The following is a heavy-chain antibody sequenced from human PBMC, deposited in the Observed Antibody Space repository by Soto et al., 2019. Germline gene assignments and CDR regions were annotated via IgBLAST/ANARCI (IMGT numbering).Heavy chain of an antibody. Sequence: GGSLRLSCAASGFTFSTYWMNWFRQAPEKGLVWVSRINSDGSITNYADSVKGRCTISRDNAKNTLFLQMNSLRADDTAVYYCARATYTSSRFDYWGQGALVTVSS. D-gene: IGHD6-13*01. CDR1: GFTFSTYW. J-gene: IGHJ4*02. CDR3: ARATYTSSRFDY. CDR2: INSDGSIT. V-gene: IGHV3-74*01.